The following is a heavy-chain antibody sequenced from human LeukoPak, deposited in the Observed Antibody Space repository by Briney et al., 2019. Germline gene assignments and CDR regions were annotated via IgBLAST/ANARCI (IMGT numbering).Heavy chain of an antibody. Sequence: SETLSLTCTVSGGSISSYYWSWIRQPPGKGLEWIGYIYYSGSTNYNPSLKSRVTISVDTSKNQFSLKLSSVTAADTAVYYCARGITGTGYFDYWGQGTLVTVSS. V-gene: IGHV4-59*08. CDR2: IYYSGST. CDR3: ARGITGTGYFDY. CDR1: GGSISSYY. J-gene: IGHJ4*02. D-gene: IGHD1-20*01.